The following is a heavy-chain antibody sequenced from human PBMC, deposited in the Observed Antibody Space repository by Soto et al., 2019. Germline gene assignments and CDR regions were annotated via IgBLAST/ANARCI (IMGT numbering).Heavy chain of an antibody. J-gene: IGHJ6*02. D-gene: IGHD3-3*01. Sequence: GVSLRLSCAASGFTFTSYAMTWVRQAPGKGLEWVSGIDGPGGSTFYAGSVRGRFSISRDNSQNTLYLQMTTLRADDTAVYYCAKVNTIFGVDTFSSSSYYGMDVWGLGTTVTVS. V-gene: IGHV3-23*01. CDR2: IDGPGGST. CDR3: AKVNTIFGVDTFSSSSYYGMDV. CDR1: GFTFTSYA.